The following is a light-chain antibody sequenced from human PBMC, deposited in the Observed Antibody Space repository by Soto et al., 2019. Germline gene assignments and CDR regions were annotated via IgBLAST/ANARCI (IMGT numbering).Light chain of an antibody. Sequence: NGITQSAVTLPLSPGERATLSCRASQRVXSNLAWYQAKPGQAPRVLXYGASSRATGIPDRLSGSGSGTDFTPTSSRLEPEDSAVYYCQQYGISTCTFGQGTKVDIK. CDR3: QQYGISTCT. J-gene: IGKJ1*01. CDR1: QRVXSN. V-gene: IGKV3-20*01. CDR2: GAS.